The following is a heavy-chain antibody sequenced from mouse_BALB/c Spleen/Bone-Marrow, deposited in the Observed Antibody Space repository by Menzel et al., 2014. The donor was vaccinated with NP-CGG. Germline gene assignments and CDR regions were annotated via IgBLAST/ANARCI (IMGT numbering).Heavy chain of an antibody. Sequence: VQLQQSGAELAKPGASVKISCKATGYTFSSYWIEWVKQRPGHGLEWIGEILPGSGSTDYNEEFKGKATFTADTSSNTAHMQLSSLTSEDSAVYYCARRVPFAYWGQGTLVTVSA. V-gene: IGHV1-9*01. CDR3: ARRVPFAY. CDR2: ILPGSGST. CDR1: GYTFSSYW. J-gene: IGHJ3*01.